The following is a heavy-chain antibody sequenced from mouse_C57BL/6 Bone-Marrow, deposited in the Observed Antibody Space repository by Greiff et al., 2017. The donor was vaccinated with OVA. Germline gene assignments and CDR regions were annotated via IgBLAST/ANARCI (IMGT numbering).Heavy chain of an antibody. J-gene: IGHJ2*01. V-gene: IGHV14-4*01. CDR1: GFTFTDYY. CDR3: TAYGNFDY. D-gene: IGHD2-1*01. Sequence: EVQLQQPGAELVRPGASVKLSCTASGFTFTDYYMHWVKQRPEQGLEWIGWIDPENGDTDYASKFQGKATITADTSSNTAYLQLSSLTSEDTDVYYCTAYGNFDYWGQGTTLTVSS. CDR2: IDPENGDT.